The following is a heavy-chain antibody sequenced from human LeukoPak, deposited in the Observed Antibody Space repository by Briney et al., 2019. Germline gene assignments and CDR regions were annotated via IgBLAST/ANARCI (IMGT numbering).Heavy chain of an antibody. CDR2: IYXXXSX. Sequence: PSETLSLTCTXSXXSXXXYYXXXXXXPAXXGLEWIGHIYXXXSXXYNPSLKXXXTXSVDTSKNQFSLKLSSVTAADTAVYYCARDQVVPAAQLYYYYYYGMDVWGQGTTVTVPS. J-gene: IGHJ6*02. D-gene: IGHD2-2*01. CDR3: ARDQVVPAAQLYYYYYYGMDV. V-gene: IGHV4-4*07. CDR1: XXSXXXYY.